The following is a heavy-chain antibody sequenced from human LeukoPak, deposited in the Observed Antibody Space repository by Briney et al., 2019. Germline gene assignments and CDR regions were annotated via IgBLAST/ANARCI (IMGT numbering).Heavy chain of an antibody. Sequence: GRSLRLSCAASGFTFSSYAMHWVRQAPGKGLEWVAVISYDGSNKYYADSVKGRFTISRDNSKNTLYLQMNSLRAEDTAVYYCARDSRGWSTPLPNAFDIWGQGTMVTVSS. CDR3: ARDSRGWSTPLPNAFDI. CDR2: ISYDGSNK. V-gene: IGHV3-30-3*01. CDR1: GFTFSSYA. J-gene: IGHJ3*02. D-gene: IGHD2-15*01.